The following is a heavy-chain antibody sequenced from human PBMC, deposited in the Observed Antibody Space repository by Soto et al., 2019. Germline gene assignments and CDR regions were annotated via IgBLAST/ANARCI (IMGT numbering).Heavy chain of an antibody. CDR1: GGSISSSSYY. CDR3: ARGLEWIQLWFYYYGMDV. V-gene: IGHV4-39*01. Sequence: SETLCLTCTVSGGSISSSSYYWGWIRQPPGKGLEWIGSIYYSGSTYYNPSLKSRVTISVDTSKNQFSLKLSSVTAADTAVYYCARGLEWIQLWFYYYGMDVWGQGTTVTVSS. CDR2: IYYSGST. D-gene: IGHD5-18*01. J-gene: IGHJ6*02.